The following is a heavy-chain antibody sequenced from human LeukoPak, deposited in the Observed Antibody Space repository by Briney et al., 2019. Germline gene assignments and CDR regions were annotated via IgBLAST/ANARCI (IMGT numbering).Heavy chain of an antibody. V-gene: IGHV1-18*01. J-gene: IGHJ4*02. Sequence: GASVKVSCKASGGTFTSYGISWVRQAPGQGLEWMGWISAYNGNTNYAQKLQGRVTMTTDTSTSTAYMELRSLRSDDTAVYYCARAERYCSGGSCYLRPPDYWGQGTLVTVSS. D-gene: IGHD2-15*01. CDR3: ARAERYCSGGSCYLRPPDY. CDR2: ISAYNGNT. CDR1: GGTFTSYG.